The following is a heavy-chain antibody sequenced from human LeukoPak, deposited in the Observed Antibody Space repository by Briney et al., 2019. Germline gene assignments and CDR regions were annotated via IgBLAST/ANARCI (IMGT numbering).Heavy chain of an antibody. D-gene: IGHD2-15*01. CDR1: GFTFSSYS. CDR3: ARDFGGYGMDV. CDR2: ISSSGSTI. Sequence: PGGSLRLSCAASGFTFSSYSMNWVRQAPGKGLEWVSYISSSGSTIYYADSVKGRFTISRDNAENSLYLQMNSLRAEDTAVYYCARDFGGYGMDVWGQGTTVTVSS. V-gene: IGHV3-48*04. J-gene: IGHJ6*02.